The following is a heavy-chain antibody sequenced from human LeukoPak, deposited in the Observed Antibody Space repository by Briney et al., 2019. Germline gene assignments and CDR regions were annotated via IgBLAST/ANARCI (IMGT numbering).Heavy chain of an antibody. V-gene: IGHV3-64D*09. J-gene: IGHJ4*02. CDR3: VAPYCSGGSCYAFDY. Sequence: GGSLRLSCSASGFTFSSYAMRWVRQAPGKGLEYVSAISSNGGSTYYADSVKGRFTISRDNSKNTLYLQMSSLRAEDTAVYYCVAPYCSGGSCYAFDYWGQGTLVTVSS. D-gene: IGHD2-15*01. CDR1: GFTFSSYA. CDR2: ISSNGGST.